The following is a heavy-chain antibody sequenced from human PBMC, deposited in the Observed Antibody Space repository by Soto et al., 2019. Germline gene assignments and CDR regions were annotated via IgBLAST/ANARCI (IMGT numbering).Heavy chain of an antibody. CDR3: ATGHYGGNSLYYFDY. Sequence: ASVKVSCKASGYTFTSYAMHWVRQAPGQRLEWMGWINAGNGNTKYSQKFQGRVTITRDTSASTAYMELSSLRSEDTAVYYCATGHYGGNSLYYFDYWGQGTLVTVSS. D-gene: IGHD4-17*01. V-gene: IGHV1-3*01. CDR2: INAGNGNT. CDR1: GYTFTSYA. J-gene: IGHJ4*02.